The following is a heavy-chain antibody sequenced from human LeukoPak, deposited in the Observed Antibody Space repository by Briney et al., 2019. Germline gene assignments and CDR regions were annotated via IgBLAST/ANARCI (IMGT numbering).Heavy chain of an antibody. CDR1: GFTFSSYE. Sequence: PGGSLRLSCAASGFTFSSYEMNWVRQAPGKGLEWVSYISSSGSIIYYADFVKGRFTISRDNSENTLYLELNSLRAEDTAVYYCARDRPYFEYWGQGTLVTVSS. V-gene: IGHV3-48*03. D-gene: IGHD6-6*01. CDR3: ARDRPYFEY. J-gene: IGHJ4*02. CDR2: ISSSGSII.